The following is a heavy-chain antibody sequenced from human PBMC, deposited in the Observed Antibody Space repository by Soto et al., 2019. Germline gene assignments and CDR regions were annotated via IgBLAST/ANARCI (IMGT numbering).Heavy chain of an antibody. CDR2: ISGSGIDI. Sequence: GSLILSCAGSGCAFYYYNMNWVRKAPGRGLEWVSSISGSGIDIHFTDSVKGRFTISRDNAKTSLYLQMDSLRPEDTAIYYCEREGVTNYTDYYFDLWGHGALVTVSS. V-gene: IGHV3-21*01. CDR1: GCAFYYYN. CDR3: EREGVTNYTDYYFDL. D-gene: IGHD4-4*01. J-gene: IGHJ4*01.